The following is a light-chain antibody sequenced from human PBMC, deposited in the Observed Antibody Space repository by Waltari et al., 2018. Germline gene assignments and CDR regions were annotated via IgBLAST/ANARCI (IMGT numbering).Light chain of an antibody. J-gene: IGKJ4*01. V-gene: IGKV1-39*01. CDR2: AAS. CDR1: QSISSY. CDR3: QQSYSTPT. Sequence: DIQMTQSPSSLSASVGDRVTITCRASQSISSYLNWYQQKPGKAPKLLIYAASSLQSGVPSMCSGSGSGTDFTLTISSLQPEDFATYYCQQSYSTPTFGGGTKVEIK.